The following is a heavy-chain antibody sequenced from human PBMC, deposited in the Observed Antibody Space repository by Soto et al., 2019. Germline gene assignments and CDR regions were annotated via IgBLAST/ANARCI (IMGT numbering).Heavy chain of an antibody. CDR3: VSTHFDSWPFDFYGMDV. CDR2: IKQDGSEE. J-gene: IGHJ6*02. Sequence: DVQLAESGGGLVQPGGSLRLSCVASGQTFNRYWMSWVRQAPGKGLEWVANIKQDGSEEYYVDSVKGRFTISRDNAKKSLYLQMNSLRAEDTAMYYCVSTHFDSWPFDFYGMDVWGQGTMVIVSS. D-gene: IGHD3-3*01. CDR1: GQTFNRYW. V-gene: IGHV3-7*03.